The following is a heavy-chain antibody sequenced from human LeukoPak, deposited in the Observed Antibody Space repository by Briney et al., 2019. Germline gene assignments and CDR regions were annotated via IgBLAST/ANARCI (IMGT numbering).Heavy chain of an antibody. J-gene: IGHJ4*02. CDR3: AREIQIWHADFDY. Sequence: ASVKVSCKVSGYTLTELSMHWVRQAPGKGLEWMGWINPNSGGTHFAQEFQGRVTLTRDTSIDTAYMELSRLTSDDTAVYYCAREIQIWHADFDYWGQGTLVTVSS. CDR1: GYTLTELS. V-gene: IGHV1-2*02. CDR2: INPNSGGT. D-gene: IGHD5-18*01.